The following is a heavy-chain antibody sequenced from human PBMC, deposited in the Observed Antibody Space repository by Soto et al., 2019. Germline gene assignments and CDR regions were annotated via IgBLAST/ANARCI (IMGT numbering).Heavy chain of an antibody. D-gene: IGHD6-19*01. J-gene: IGHJ4*02. CDR2: MKPNSGNT. V-gene: IGHV1-8*01. Sequence: GASVKVSCKASGHTFTSYDINWVRQATGQGLEWMGWMKPNSGNTGYAQKFQGRVTMTRNTSISTAYMELSSLRSEDTAVYYCARERTVAGNDYWGQGTLVTVSS. CDR3: ARERTVAGNDY. CDR1: GHTFTSYD.